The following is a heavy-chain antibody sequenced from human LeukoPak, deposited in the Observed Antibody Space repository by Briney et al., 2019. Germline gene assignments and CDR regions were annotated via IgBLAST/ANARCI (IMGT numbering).Heavy chain of an antibody. D-gene: IGHD5-24*01. CDR1: GFAFSSYS. CDR3: AKDRRWLQAYYFDY. Sequence: GGSLRLSCAASGFAFSSYSMNWVRQAPGKGLEWVAVIWYDGSNKYYADSVKGRFTISRDNSKNTLYLQMNSLRAEDTAVYYCAKDRRWLQAYYFDYWGQGTLVTVSS. J-gene: IGHJ4*02. V-gene: IGHV3-33*06. CDR2: IWYDGSNK.